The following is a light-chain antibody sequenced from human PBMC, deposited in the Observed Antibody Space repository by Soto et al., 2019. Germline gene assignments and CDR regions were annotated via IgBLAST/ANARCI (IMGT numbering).Light chain of an antibody. CDR2: AAS. V-gene: IGKV1-39*01. CDR1: QSISSY. CDR3: QQSSSSPIT. J-gene: IGKJ5*01. Sequence: DIQMTQSPSSLSASVGDRVTITCRASQSISSYLNWYQQKPGKAPKLLIYAASSLQSGVPSRFSGSGSGTDFTLTISRLEAEDFAVYYCQQSSSSPITFGQGTRLEI.